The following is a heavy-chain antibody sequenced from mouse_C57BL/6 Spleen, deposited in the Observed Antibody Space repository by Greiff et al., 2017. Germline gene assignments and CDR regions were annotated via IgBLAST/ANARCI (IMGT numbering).Heavy chain of an antibody. Sequence: VKLQESGAELVRPGASVTLSCKASGYTFTDYEMHWVKQTPVHGLEWIGAIDPETGGTAYNQKFKGKAILTADKSSSTACMELRGLTSEDSAVYYCTRDYGSFDYWGQGTTLTVSS. V-gene: IGHV1-15*01. CDR1: GYTFTDYE. CDR2: IDPETGGT. D-gene: IGHD1-1*01. J-gene: IGHJ2*01. CDR3: TRDYGSFDY.